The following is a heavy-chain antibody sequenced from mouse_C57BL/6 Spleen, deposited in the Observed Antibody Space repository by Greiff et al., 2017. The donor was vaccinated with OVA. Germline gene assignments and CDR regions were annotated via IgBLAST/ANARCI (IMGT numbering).Heavy chain of an antibody. Sequence: QVQLQQPGAKLVMPGASVKLSCKASGYTFTSYWMHWVKQRPGQGLEWIGEIDPSDSYTNYNQKFKGKSTLTVDKSSSTAYMQLSSLTSEDSAVYYCARTGYAMDYWGQGTSVTVSS. CDR2: IDPSDSYT. J-gene: IGHJ4*01. CDR3: ARTGYAMDY. V-gene: IGHV1-69*01. CDR1: GYTFTSYW. D-gene: IGHD4-1*01.